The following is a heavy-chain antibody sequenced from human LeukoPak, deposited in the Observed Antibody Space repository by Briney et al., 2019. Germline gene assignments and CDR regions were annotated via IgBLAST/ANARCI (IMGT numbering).Heavy chain of an antibody. CDR1: GFTFSSYW. J-gene: IGHJ2*01. D-gene: IGHD3-22*01. CDR3: ARDSTSYYDSQFKYFDL. Sequence: GRSLRLSCAAPGFTFSSYWMHWVRQAPGKGLVWVSRINSDGSSTSYADSVKGRFTISRDNAKNTLYLQMNSLRAEDTAVYYCARDSTSYYDSQFKYFDLWGRGTLVTVSS. CDR2: INSDGSST. V-gene: IGHV3-74*01.